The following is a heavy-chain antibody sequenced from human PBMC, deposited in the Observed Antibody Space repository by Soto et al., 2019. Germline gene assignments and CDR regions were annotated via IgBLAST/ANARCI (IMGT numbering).Heavy chain of an antibody. D-gene: IGHD3-16*02. Sequence: QVQLVQSGAEVKKPGSSVKVSCKASGGTFSSYAISWVRQAPGQGLEWMGGIIPIFGTANYAQKFQGRVTITADESTRTAYMELSSLRCEDTAVYYCASAPYYDYVWGSSRTFYVGDCGQGTLVTVSS. J-gene: IGHJ4*02. V-gene: IGHV1-69*01. CDR3: ASAPYYDYVWGSSRTFYVGD. CDR2: IIPIFGTA. CDR1: GGTFSSYA.